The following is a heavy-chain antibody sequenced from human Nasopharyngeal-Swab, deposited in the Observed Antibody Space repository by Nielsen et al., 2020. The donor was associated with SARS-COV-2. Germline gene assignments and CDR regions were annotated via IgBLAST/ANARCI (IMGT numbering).Heavy chain of an antibody. Sequence: GESLKISCTASGFPFNTYLMSWFRQAPGKGLECFSLMYAGCDIYYADSVKGRFTISRDSSKNTLYLQMNSLRVEDTALYYCARDRRDVDNQWGQGTLVTVSS. J-gene: IGHJ4*02. CDR1: GFPFNTYL. CDR2: MYAGCDI. CDR3: ARDRRDVDNQ. V-gene: IGHV3-53*01. D-gene: IGHD5-24*01.